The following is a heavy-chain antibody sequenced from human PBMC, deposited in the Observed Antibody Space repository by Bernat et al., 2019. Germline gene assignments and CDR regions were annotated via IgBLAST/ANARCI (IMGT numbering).Heavy chain of an antibody. J-gene: IGHJ6*02. V-gene: IGHV3-23*01. CDR2: VRGSDGST. CDR3: AKASPYGTTWYGRVDV. D-gene: IGHD6-13*01. CDR1: GFTFSNYA. Sequence: EVQLLESGGGLVQPGGSLRLSCAASGFTFSNYALTWVRQAPGKGLEWVSAVRGSDGSTYYADSVKGRFIMSRDRSRDTMDLLMNSLRPADTAVYYCAKASPYGTTWYGRVDVWGQGTTVTVSS.